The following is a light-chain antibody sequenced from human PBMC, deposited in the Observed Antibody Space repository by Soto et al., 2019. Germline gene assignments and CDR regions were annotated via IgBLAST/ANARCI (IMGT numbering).Light chain of an antibody. J-gene: IGKJ4*01. CDR1: QSISSY. CDR2: AAS. CDR3: QQRYSPPLT. Sequence: DIQMTQSPSSLSASVGDRVTITCRASQSISSYLNWYQQKPGKAPKLLIYAASSLQSGVPSRFSGSGSGTDFTLTIRSLQPEDFATYYFQQRYSPPLTFGGGTKVEIK. V-gene: IGKV1-39*01.